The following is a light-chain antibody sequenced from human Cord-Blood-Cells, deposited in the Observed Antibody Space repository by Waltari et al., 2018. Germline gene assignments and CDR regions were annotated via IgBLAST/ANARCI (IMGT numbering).Light chain of an antibody. Sequence: QSALTQPASVSGSPGQSSPLSCTGTSRAVGGYTLFSWYQQHQGKAPKLMIYEVSNRPSGVSNRFYGSKSGNTASLTISGLQAEDEADYYCSSYTSSSTRVFGGGTKLTVL. CDR1: SRAVGGYTL. CDR3: SSYTSSSTRV. V-gene: IGLV2-14*01. CDR2: EVS. J-gene: IGLJ3*02.